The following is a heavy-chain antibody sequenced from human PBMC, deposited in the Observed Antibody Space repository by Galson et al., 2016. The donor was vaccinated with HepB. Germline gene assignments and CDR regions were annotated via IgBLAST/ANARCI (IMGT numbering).Heavy chain of an antibody. J-gene: IGHJ3*02. Sequence: SLRLSCAASGFTFSTYYMTWVRQPPGKGLEWVAGIKQDGSEKYYVDSVKGRFTISRDNSKNTLYLQMNSLRAEDTAVYYCARGFRLGDLSSPRERDAFDMWGQGTMVTVSS. CDR1: GFTFSTYY. CDR2: IKQDGSEK. V-gene: IGHV3-7*05. CDR3: ARGFRLGDLSSPRERDAFDM. D-gene: IGHD3-16*02.